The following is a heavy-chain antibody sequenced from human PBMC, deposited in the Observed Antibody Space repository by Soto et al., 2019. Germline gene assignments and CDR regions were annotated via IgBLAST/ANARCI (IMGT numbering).Heavy chain of an antibody. V-gene: IGHV1-69*13. CDR2: IIPIFGTA. CDR1: GGTFSSYA. J-gene: IGHJ4*02. Sequence: PVKVSCKASGGTFSSYAISWVRQAPGQGLEWMGGIIPIFGTANYAQKFQGRVTITADESTSTAYMELSSLRSEDTAVYYCARGVVSSSGGPYFDYWGQGTLVTVSS. CDR3: ARGVVSSSGGPYFDY. D-gene: IGHD6-6*01.